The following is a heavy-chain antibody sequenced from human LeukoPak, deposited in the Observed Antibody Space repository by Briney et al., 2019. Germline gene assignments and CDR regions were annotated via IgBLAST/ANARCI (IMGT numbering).Heavy chain of an antibody. J-gene: IGHJ4*02. CDR3: ARANGLLWGSYRYPFDY. CDR1: GLTFDDYG. V-gene: IGHV3-20*04. D-gene: IGHD3-16*02. CDR2: INWNGGST. Sequence: GGSLRLSCAASGLTFDDYGMSWVRQAPGKGLEWVSGINWNGGSTGYADSVKGRFTISRDNAKNSLYLQMNSLRAEDTALYYCARANGLLWGSYRYPFDYWGQGTLVTVSS.